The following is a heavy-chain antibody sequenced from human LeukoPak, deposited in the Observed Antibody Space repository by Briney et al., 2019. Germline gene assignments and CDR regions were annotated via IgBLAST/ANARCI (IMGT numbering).Heavy chain of an antibody. D-gene: IGHD6-13*01. V-gene: IGHV4-34*01. CDR2: INHSGST. CDR3: ARQGPFSSSWYQGENWFDP. J-gene: IGHJ5*02. Sequence: SETLSLTCALYGGSFNDYYWSWIRQPPGKGLEWIGEINHSGSTNYNPSLKSRVTISVDTSKNQFSLKLSSATAADTAVYYCARQGPFSSSWYQGENWFDPWGQGTLVTVSS. CDR1: GGSFNDYY.